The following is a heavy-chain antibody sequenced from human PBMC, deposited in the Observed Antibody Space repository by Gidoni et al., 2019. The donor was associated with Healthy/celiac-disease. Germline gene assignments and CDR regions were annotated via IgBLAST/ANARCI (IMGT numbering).Heavy chain of an antibody. J-gene: IGHJ5*02. CDR3: ARGGLKDPFDP. Sequence: QVHLVQSWADVKKPGASVKVSCKASGYTFTSYDINWVRQATGQGLEWMGWMNTNSGNTGYAQKFQGRVTMSRNTYIRTAYMGLSSLRSEDTAVYYCARGGLKDPFDPWGQGTLVTVSS. CDR1: GYTFTSYD. CDR2: MNTNSGNT. D-gene: IGHD2-15*01. V-gene: IGHV1-8*01.